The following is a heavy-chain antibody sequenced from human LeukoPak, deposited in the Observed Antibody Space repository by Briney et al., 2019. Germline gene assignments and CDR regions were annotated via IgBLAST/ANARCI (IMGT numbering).Heavy chain of an antibody. V-gene: IGHV3-33*05. CDR1: GFTFGLYA. J-gene: IGHJ4*02. D-gene: IGHD3-22*01. Sequence: PGGSLRLSCAASGFTFGLYAMHWVRQAPGKGLEWVTVISYDGNNKYYADSVKGRFTISRDNSKNTLYLQMNSLRAEDTAVYYCARVLDRGGYSLSVLRYWGQGTLVTVSS. CDR2: ISYDGNNK. CDR3: ARVLDRGGYSLSVLRY.